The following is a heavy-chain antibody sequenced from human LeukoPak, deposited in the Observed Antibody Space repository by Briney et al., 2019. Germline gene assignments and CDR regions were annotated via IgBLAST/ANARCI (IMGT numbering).Heavy chain of an antibody. J-gene: IGHJ4*02. V-gene: IGHV3-21*01. CDR1: GFTFSSYA. CDR3: ASGYSYDSLRF. D-gene: IGHD3-22*01. CDR2: ISSGSTYI. Sequence: GGSLRLSCAASGFTFSSYAMSWVRQTPGKGLECVSSISSGSTYIYSADSVRGRFTISRDNAKNSLFLQMDSLRPDDTAVYYCASGYSYDSLRFWGQGTLVTVSS.